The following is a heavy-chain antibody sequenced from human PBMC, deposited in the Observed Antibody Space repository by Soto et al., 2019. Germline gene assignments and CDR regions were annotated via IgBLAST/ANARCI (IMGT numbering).Heavy chain of an antibody. CDR2: IIPIFGTA. J-gene: IGHJ4*02. Sequence: QVQLVQSGAEVKKPGSSVKVSCKASGGTFSSYAISWVRQAPGQGLEWMGGIIPIFGTADYAQKFQGRVTITAEEARGTGNMELSSLRSEDTAAYYCASHYDSSGYYYRGLDYWGQGTLVTVSS. V-gene: IGHV1-69*12. D-gene: IGHD3-22*01. CDR3: ASHYDSSGYYYRGLDY. CDR1: GGTFSSYA.